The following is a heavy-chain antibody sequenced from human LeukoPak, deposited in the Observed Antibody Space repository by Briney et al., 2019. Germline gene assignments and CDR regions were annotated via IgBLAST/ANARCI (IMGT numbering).Heavy chain of an antibody. CDR3: ARAVYHIAAAEDY. V-gene: IGHV1-8*01. D-gene: IGHD6-13*01. CDR1: GYTFTSYD. J-gene: IGHJ4*02. Sequence: ASVKVSCKXSGYTFTSYDINWVRQATGQGLEWMGWMNPNSGNTGYAQKFQGRVTMTRNTSISTAYMELSSLRSEDTAVYYCARAVYHIAAAEDYWGQGTLVTVSS. CDR2: MNPNSGNT.